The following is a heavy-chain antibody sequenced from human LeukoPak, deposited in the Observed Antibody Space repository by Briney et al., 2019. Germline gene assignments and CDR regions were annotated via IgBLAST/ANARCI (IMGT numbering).Heavy chain of an antibody. CDR1: GFTFSSYE. Sequence: GGSLRLSCAASGFTFSSYEMNWVRQAPGKGLEWVSYISSSGSTIYYADSVKGRFTISRDNAKNSLYLQMNSVRAEDTSVYYCAELGITMIGGVWGKGTTVTISS. J-gene: IGHJ6*04. CDR3: AELGITMIGGV. V-gene: IGHV3-48*03. CDR2: ISSSGSTI. D-gene: IGHD3-10*02.